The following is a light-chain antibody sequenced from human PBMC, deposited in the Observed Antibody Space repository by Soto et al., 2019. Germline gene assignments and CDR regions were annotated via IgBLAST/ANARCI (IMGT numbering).Light chain of an antibody. CDR1: QSISSY. V-gene: IGKV1-39*01. Sequence: DIQMTQSPSSLSASVGDRVTITCRASQSISSYLNWYQQKPGKAPKLLIYAASSLQSGVPSRFSGSGSGTHFTLVISSLQPEDFASYYCQQLDRYPFTFGGGTKVDIK. J-gene: IGKJ4*01. CDR3: QQLDRYPFT. CDR2: AAS.